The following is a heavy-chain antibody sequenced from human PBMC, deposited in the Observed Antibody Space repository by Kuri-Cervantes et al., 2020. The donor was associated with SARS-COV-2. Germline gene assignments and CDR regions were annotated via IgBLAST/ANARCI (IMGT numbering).Heavy chain of an antibody. CDR2: IRSKANSYAT. D-gene: IGHD1-1*01. CDR1: GFTFSGSA. J-gene: IGHJ6*02. CDR3: TSNDPRRAYYYYGMDV. V-gene: IGHV3-73*01. Sequence: GESLKISCAASGFTFSGSAMHWVRQASGKGLEWVGRIRSKANSYATACAASVKGRFTISRDDSKNTAYLQMNSLKTEDTAVYYCTSNDPRRAYYYYGMDVWGQGTTVTVSS.